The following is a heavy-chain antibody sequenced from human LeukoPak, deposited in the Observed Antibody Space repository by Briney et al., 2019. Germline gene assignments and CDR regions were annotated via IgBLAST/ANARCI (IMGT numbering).Heavy chain of an antibody. Sequence: PGGSLRLSCAASGFTFSTYWMSWVRQAPGEGLEWVANIKQDPSEKPYVDSVKARFTISRQNTNTSLFLQMDSLRAEDTAFYYGSREDYFGSGSPAYWGQGTLVTVSS. CDR1: GFTFSTYW. CDR2: IKQDPSEK. CDR3: SREDYFGSGSPAY. D-gene: IGHD3-10*01. V-gene: IGHV3-7*01. J-gene: IGHJ4*02.